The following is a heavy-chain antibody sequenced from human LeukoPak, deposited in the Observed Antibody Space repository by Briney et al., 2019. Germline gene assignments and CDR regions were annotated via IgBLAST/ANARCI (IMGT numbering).Heavy chain of an antibody. J-gene: IGHJ4*02. D-gene: IGHD6-13*01. CDR3: ALGAAAAGTGVDFDS. Sequence: ASVKVSCKESVYTFTSYYMHWVREGPGQGVGWMGIINPSGGSTRYAQKFPGRVTMTRDTSTSTVYMELSSLRSEDTAVYYCALGAAAAGTGVDFDSWGQGTLVTVSS. V-gene: IGHV1-46*01. CDR2: INPSGGST. CDR1: VYTFTSYY.